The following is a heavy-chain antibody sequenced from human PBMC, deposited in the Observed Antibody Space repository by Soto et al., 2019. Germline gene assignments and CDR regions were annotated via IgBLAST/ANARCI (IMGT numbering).Heavy chain of an antibody. Sequence: QVQLVQSGAEVKKPGSSVKVSCKASGGTFSNYVVNWVRQAPGQGLEWMGRIIPISGAANYAQKFQGRVTSTADKSTSTSYMELSILRSEDTAVYYCSRDMTRTVVPYFDFWGQGTLVTVSS. D-gene: IGHD1-7*01. CDR1: GGTFSNYV. J-gene: IGHJ4*02. V-gene: IGHV1-69*06. CDR3: SRDMTRTVVPYFDF. CDR2: IIPISGAA.